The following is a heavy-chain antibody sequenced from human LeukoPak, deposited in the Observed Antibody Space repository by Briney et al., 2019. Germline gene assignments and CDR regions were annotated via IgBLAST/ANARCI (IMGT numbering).Heavy chain of an antibody. D-gene: IGHD3-22*01. V-gene: IGHV1-69*13. J-gene: IGHJ4*02. Sequence: SVKVSCKASGGTFSSYAISWVRQAPGQGLEWMGGIIPIFGTANYAQKFQGRVTITADESTSTAYMELSSLRSEDTAVYYCAKEDSSGYYYVFYFDYWGQGTLVTVSS. CDR3: AKEDSSGYYYVFYFDY. CDR2: IIPIFGTA. CDR1: GGTFSSYA.